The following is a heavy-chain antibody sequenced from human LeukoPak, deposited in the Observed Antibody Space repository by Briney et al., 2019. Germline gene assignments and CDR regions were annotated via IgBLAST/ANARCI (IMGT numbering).Heavy chain of an antibody. CDR1: GFTFSSYS. CDR2: ISSSSSTI. V-gene: IGHV3-48*02. D-gene: IGHD4-17*01. J-gene: IGHJ6*02. Sequence: GGSLRLSCAASGFTFSSYSMNWVCHAPGKGLEWVSYISSSSSTIYYADSVKGRFTISRDNTKNSLYLQMNSLRDEDTAVYYCARDLSYGDYYYYYGMDVWGQGTTVTVSS. CDR3: ARDLSYGDYYYYYGMDV.